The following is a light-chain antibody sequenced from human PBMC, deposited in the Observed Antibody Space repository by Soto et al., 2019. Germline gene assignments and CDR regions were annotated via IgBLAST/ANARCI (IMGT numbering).Light chain of an antibody. V-gene: IGKV1-9*01. J-gene: IGKJ5*01. CDR2: TAS. CDR1: QGISSY. CDR3: QQLHGYTIT. Sequence: DIQLTQSPSFLSASVGDRVNITCRASQGISSYLAWYQQKPGKAPNLLIHTASTLQSGVPSRFSGSGSGTHFNLTISRLQTEDFATYECQQLHGYTITFGQGTRLEIK.